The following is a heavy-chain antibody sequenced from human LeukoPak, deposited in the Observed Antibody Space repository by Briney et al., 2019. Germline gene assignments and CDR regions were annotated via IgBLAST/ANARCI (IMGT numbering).Heavy chain of an antibody. J-gene: IGHJ6*03. V-gene: IGHV4-61*01. CDR2: IYYSGST. D-gene: IGHD6-6*01. CDR1: GGSISSSSYY. Sequence: SETLSLTCTVSGGSISSSSYYWSWIRQPPGKGLEWIGYIYYSGSTNHNPSLKSRVTISVDTSKNQFSLNLSSVTAADTAVYYCARDFSSSYYMDVWGKGTTVTVSS. CDR3: ARDFSSSYYMDV.